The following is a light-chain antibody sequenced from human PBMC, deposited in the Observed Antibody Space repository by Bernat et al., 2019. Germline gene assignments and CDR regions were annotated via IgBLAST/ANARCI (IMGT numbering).Light chain of an antibody. CDR1: SSDVRGYNY. J-gene: IGLJ3*02. CDR3: CSYADSNTWV. V-gene: IGLV2-11*01. CDR2: DVS. Sequence: QSALTQPRSVSGSPGQSVTISCTGTSSDVRGYNYVSWYQQHPGKAPKVMIYDVSKRPSGVPDRFSGSKSGNTASLTISGLQGEDEADYYCCSYADSNTWVFGGGTKLTVL.